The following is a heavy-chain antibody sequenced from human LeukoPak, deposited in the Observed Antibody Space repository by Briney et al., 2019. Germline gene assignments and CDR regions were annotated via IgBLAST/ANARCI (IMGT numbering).Heavy chain of an antibody. V-gene: IGHV1-2*02. J-gene: IGHJ4*02. CDR3: ARDKVQWEYYFDY. Sequence: GASVKVSCKTSGYTFTGYYIHWVRQAPGQGLEWMGWINPNSGDTNYAQNFQGRVTMTRDTSISTAYMELRRLRSDDTAVYYCARDKVQWEYYFDYWGQGTLVIVSS. CDR2: INPNSGDT. CDR1: GYTFTGYY. D-gene: IGHD1-26*01.